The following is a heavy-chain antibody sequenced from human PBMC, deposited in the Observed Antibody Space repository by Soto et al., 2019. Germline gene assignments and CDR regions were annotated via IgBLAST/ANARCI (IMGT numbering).Heavy chain of an antibody. CDR2: ISSCGGST. CDR1: GFNFKKFA. Sequence: EVQLLESGGGVVQPGGSLRLSCVASGFNFKKFAMRWVRQAPGEGLEWVSGISSCGGSTSYADSVKGRFSIARDDSTNTLSLQMNNLRVEDTAQYYCAKADGEQWLLPHLDKWGQGTLVSVS. CDR3: AKADGEQWLLPHLDK. V-gene: IGHV3-23*01. J-gene: IGHJ4*02. D-gene: IGHD6-19*01.